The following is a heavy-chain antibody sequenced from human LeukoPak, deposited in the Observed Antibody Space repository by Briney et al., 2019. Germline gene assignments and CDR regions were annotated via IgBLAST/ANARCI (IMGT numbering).Heavy chain of an antibody. J-gene: IGHJ5*02. Sequence: PGGSLRLSCAASGFTFSSYWMSWVRQAPGKGLEWVANIKQDGSQKYYVDSVKGRFTISRDNAKNTLYLQMNSLRAEDTAVYYCAKVPDIAVAGTFSWFDPWGQGTLVTVSS. CDR2: IKQDGSQK. CDR3: AKVPDIAVAGTFSWFDP. D-gene: IGHD6-19*01. V-gene: IGHV3-7*03. CDR1: GFTFSSYW.